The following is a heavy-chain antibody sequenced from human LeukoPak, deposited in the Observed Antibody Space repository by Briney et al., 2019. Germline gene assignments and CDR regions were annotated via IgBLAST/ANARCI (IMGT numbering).Heavy chain of an antibody. J-gene: IGHJ4*02. V-gene: IGHV4-34*01. Sequence: SETLSLTCAVYGGSFSGYYWSWIRQPPGKGLEWIGEINNSGSTNYNPSLKSRVTISVDTSKNQFSLKLSSVTAADTAVYYCARVAEGYCSGGSCYSKTFDYWGQGTLVTVSS. CDR3: ARVAEGYCSGGSCYSKTFDY. D-gene: IGHD2-15*01. CDR1: GGSFSGYY. CDR2: INNSGST.